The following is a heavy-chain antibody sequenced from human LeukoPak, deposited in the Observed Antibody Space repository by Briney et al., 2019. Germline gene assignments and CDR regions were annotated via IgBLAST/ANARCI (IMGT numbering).Heavy chain of an antibody. Sequence: GGSLRLSCTASGFAFDEHGMSWVRQAPGKGLEWVSVIGGSGGSTYYADSVKGRFTISRDNSKNTLYLQMSSLRAEDTAVYYCAKKKRELRGFDYWGQGTLVTVSS. V-gene: IGHV3-23*01. J-gene: IGHJ4*02. CDR1: GFAFDEHG. D-gene: IGHD1-7*01. CDR2: IGGSGGST. CDR3: AKKKRELRGFDY.